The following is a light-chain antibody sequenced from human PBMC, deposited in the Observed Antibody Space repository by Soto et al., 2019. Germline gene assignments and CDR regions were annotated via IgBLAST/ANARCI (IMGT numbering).Light chain of an antibody. CDR1: QRVSSK. Sequence: EIVMTQSPATLSVSPGERATLSCRASQRVSSKLAWFQQQPGRAPRLLIYATSAMATGIPARFSGSGSGTEFTLIISSLQSEDFAVYYCQQYSEWPLTFGGGTRVEIK. V-gene: IGKV3-15*01. CDR2: ATS. J-gene: IGKJ4*01. CDR3: QQYSEWPLT.